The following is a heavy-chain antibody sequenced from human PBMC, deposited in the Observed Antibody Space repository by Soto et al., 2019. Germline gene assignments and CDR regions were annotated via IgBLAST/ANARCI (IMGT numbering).Heavy chain of an antibody. CDR2: TNNAGST. V-gene: IGHV3-23*01. J-gene: IGHJ4*02. Sequence: GGSLRLSCAASGFSFSTYGMSWVRQAPGKGLEWVSSTNNAGSTSYADSVKGRFTISRDNSKNTLYLQMNSLRAEDTAVYYCAKQRGYYSYWGQGTLVTVSS. CDR3: AKQRGYYSY. CDR1: GFSFSTYG. D-gene: IGHD3-3*01.